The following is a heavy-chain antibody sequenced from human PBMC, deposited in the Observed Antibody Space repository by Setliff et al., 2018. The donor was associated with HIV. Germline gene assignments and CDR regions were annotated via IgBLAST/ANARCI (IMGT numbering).Heavy chain of an antibody. CDR3: AREGQVVVTAKGFDY. J-gene: IGHJ4*02. Sequence: GASVKVSCKTSGYTFTNSYMNWMRQVPGQGLEWMGVVNTVGGGASYAQKFQGRLTVTRDTSTSTVYMELSSLRSEDTAVYYCAREGQVVVTAKGFDYWGLGTLVTVSS. CDR1: GYTFTNSY. CDR2: VNTVGGGA. D-gene: IGHD2-15*01. V-gene: IGHV1-46*01.